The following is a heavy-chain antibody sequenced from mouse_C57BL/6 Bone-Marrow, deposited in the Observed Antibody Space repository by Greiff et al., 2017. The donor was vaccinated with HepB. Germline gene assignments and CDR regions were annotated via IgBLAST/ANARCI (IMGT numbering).Heavy chain of an antibody. V-gene: IGHV1-76*01. CDR1: GYTFTDYY. CDR3: ARKGSYGSSPWYAFDY. CDR2: IYPGSGNT. Sequence: QVQLQQSGAELVRPGASVKLSCKASGYTFTDYYINWVKQRPGQGLEWIARIYPGSGNTYYNEKFKGKATLTAEKSSSTAYMHLSSLTSEDSSVYFCARKGSYGSSPWYAFDYWGPGTSVTVSS. J-gene: IGHJ4*01. D-gene: IGHD1-1*01.